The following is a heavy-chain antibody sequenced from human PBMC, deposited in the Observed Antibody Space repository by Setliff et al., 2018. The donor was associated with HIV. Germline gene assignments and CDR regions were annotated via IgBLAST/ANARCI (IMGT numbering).Heavy chain of an antibody. Sequence: ETLSLTCAVSGYSISDGYYWGGIRLPPGKGLEWIGNVYTRGNTYYNPSLKSRVTMSIDASKNRFSLKLSPVTAADTAVYYCARVEPFKLDYQETSGYFDYWGHGILVTVSS. CDR1: GYSISDGYY. D-gene: IGHD3-22*01. CDR2: VYTRGNT. J-gene: IGHJ4*03. CDR3: ARVEPFKLDYQETSGYFDY. V-gene: IGHV4-38-2*01.